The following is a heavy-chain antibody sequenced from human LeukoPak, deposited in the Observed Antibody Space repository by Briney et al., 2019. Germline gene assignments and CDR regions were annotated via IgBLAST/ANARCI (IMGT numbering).Heavy chain of an antibody. V-gene: IGHV1-2*02. CDR3: ARHHPGYDLTGYYLGY. J-gene: IGHJ4*02. Sequence: ASVQVSCKTSGYTFTGYYVHWVRQTPGQGLEWMGWINPNTGGTNYAQNFQGRVTMTRDTSIYTAYMELSSLTSDDTAVYFCARHHPGYDLTGYYLGYWGQGTLVTVSS. D-gene: IGHD3-9*01. CDR2: INPNTGGT. CDR1: GYTFTGYY.